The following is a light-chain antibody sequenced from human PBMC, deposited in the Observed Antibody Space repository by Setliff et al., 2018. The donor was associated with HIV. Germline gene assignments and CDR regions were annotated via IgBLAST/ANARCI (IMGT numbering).Light chain of an antibody. J-gene: IGLJ3*02. V-gene: IGLV1-47*01. Sequence: SVLTQTPSASGTPGQRVTISCSGSSSNIGSNFVYWYQHLPGTAPKLLIYRNNQRPSGVPDRFSGSKSGTSASLAISGLRSEDEADYYCAAWDDSLSGVVFGGGTQLTVL. CDR2: RNN. CDR3: AAWDDSLSGVV. CDR1: SSNIGSNF.